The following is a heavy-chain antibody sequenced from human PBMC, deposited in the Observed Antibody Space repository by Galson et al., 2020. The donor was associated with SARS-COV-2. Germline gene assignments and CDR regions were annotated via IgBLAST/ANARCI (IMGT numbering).Heavy chain of an antibody. J-gene: IGHJ4*02. CDR3: AKLAEGRRSSEDY. V-gene: IGHV4-59*08. CDR2: IFYTGST. Sequence: ETSETLSLTCSVSIGSMSDHYWSWIRQPPGKALEWIGFIFYTGSTTYNASLKSRVTITLDTSKKQFYLRLTSVTAADTAVYYCAKLAEGRRSSEDYWGQGTLVAVSS. CDR1: IGSMSDHY.